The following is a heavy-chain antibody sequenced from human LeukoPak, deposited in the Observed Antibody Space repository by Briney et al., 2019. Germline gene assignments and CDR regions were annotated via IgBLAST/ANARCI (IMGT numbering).Heavy chain of an antibody. CDR2: ISYDGSNK. J-gene: IGHJ3*02. Sequence: GGSLRLSCAASGFTLSSYGMHWVRQAPGKGLEWVAVISYDGSNKYYADSVKGRFTISRDNSKNTLYLQMNSLRAEDTAVYYCAKDRSGSYYKNAFDIWGQGTMVTVSS. CDR3: AKDRSGSYYKNAFDI. D-gene: IGHD3-10*01. V-gene: IGHV3-30*18. CDR1: GFTLSSYG.